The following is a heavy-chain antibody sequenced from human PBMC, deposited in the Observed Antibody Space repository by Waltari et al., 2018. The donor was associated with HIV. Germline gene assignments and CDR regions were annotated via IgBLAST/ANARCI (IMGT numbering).Heavy chain of an antibody. CDR2: IYNSGIT. J-gene: IGHJ2*01. D-gene: IGHD2-15*01. V-gene: IGHV4-34*02. CDR3: ARGRMTVVTTPPFYYCDL. CDR1: VGSLSGYY. Sequence: QEQLQQWGAGLLKSSETLSLTCAVYVGSLSGYYWSWIRQSPGKGLEWIGDIYNSGITKNNPSLKSRVTMSLDTSKNQFSLKLTSVTAADTAIYYCARGRMTVVTTPPFYYCDLWGRGTLVTVSS.